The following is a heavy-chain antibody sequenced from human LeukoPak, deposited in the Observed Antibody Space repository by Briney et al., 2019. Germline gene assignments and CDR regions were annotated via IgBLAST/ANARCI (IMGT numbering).Heavy chain of an antibody. D-gene: IGHD1-26*01. Sequence: ASVKVSCKASGYTFSGYYIHWVRQAPGQGLEWMGWVNPRNDGTDYAQKLQGRVTMTTDTSTSTAYMELRSLRSDDTAVYYCARVRKVGATTKYFDYWGQGTLVTVSS. CDR2: VNPRNDGT. CDR3: ARVRKVGATTKYFDY. J-gene: IGHJ4*02. V-gene: IGHV1-18*01. CDR1: GYTFSGYY.